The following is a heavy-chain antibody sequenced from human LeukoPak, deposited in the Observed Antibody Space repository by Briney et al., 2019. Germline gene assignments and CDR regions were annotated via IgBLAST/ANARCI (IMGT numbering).Heavy chain of an antibody. CDR1: GGTFSSYA. J-gene: IGHJ4*02. Sequence: SVKVSCKASGGTFSSYAISWVRQAPGQGLEWMGRIIPIFGTANYAQKFQGRVTITTDEFTSTAYMELSSLRSEDTAVYYCASCRYYYDSSGYCPFDYWGQGTLVTVSS. V-gene: IGHV1-69*05. CDR3: ASCRYYYDSSGYCPFDY. CDR2: IIPIFGTA. D-gene: IGHD3-22*01.